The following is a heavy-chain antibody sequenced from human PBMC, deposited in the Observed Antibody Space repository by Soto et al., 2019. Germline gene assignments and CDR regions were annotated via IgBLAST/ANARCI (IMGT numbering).Heavy chain of an antibody. D-gene: IGHD1-1*01. V-gene: IGHV3-23*01. CDR1: GFTFSTYA. CDR2: ISNSGGTT. CDR3: AKILSGSETGY. J-gene: IGHJ4*02. Sequence: EVHLLESGGGLVQPGGSLRLSCGASGFTFSTYAMTWVRQAPGKGLEWVSPISNSGGTTYYADSVRGRFTSSRSNSKTTLHLQMNSLRAEDTGVYYCAKILSGSETGYWGQGTLVTVPS.